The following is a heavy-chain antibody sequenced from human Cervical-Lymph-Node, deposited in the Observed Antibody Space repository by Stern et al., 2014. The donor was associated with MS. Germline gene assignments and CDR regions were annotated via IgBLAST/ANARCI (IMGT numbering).Heavy chain of an antibody. J-gene: IGHJ6*02. D-gene: IGHD6-19*01. V-gene: IGHV1-69*01. CDR3: ARDHLLAGRYYYGMDV. CDR1: GGTFSSYA. Sequence: QLVQSGAEVKKTGSSVKVSCKASGGTFSSYAISWVRQAPGQGLEWMGGIIPIFGTANYAQKFQGRVTITADESTSTAYMELSSLRSEDTAVYYCARDHLLAGRYYYGMDVWGQGTTVTVSS. CDR2: IIPIFGTA.